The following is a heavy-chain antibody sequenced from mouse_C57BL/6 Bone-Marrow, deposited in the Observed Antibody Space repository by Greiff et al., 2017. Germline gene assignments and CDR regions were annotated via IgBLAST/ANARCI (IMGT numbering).Heavy chain of an antibody. CDR3: ARLRRAMDD. D-gene: IGHD2-12*01. CDR2: IYPGSGST. Sequence: QVQLQQPGAELVKPGASVKMSCKASGYTFTSYWITWVKQRPGQGLEWIGDIYPGSGSTNYNKKFKSKATLPVDKSSSTAYMQLSSLTSEDSAVYYCARLRRAMDDWGPGTSVTVSS. J-gene: IGHJ4*01. CDR1: GYTFTSYW. V-gene: IGHV1-55*01.